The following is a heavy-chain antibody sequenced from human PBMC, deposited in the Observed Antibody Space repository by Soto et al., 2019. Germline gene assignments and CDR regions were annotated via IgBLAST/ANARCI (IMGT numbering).Heavy chain of an antibody. J-gene: IGHJ4*02. CDR2: MNPNSGNT. V-gene: IGHV1-8*01. CDR1: GYTFTSYD. D-gene: IGHD1-26*01. CDR3: GRGVGARRPDY. Sequence: QVQLVQSGAEVKKPGASVKVSCKASGYTFTSYDINWVRQATGQGLEGMGWMNPNSGNTGCAQKSQDKVHMTMHNPTSTAYMELGSLRSGDMVVYYSGRGVGARRPDYWGQGTLGRLSS.